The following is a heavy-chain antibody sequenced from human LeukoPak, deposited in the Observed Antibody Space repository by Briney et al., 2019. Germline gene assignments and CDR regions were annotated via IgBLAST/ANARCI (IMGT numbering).Heavy chain of an antibody. CDR1: GFTFSSYG. CDR3: AKGDAFDI. Sequence: GRSLRLSCAAPGFTFSSYGMHWVRQAPGKGLEWVAVISYDGSNKYYADSVKGRFTISRDNSKNTLCLQMNSLRAEDTAVYYCAKGDAFDIWGQGTMVTVSS. V-gene: IGHV3-30*18. J-gene: IGHJ3*02. CDR2: ISYDGSNK.